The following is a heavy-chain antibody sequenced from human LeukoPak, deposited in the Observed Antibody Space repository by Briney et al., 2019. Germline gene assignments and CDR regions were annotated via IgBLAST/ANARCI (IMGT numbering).Heavy chain of an antibody. CDR2: IYYSGST. CDR1: GVSISSYY. Sequence: SETLSLTCTVSGVSISSYYWSWIRQPPGKGLEWIGYIYYSGSTNYNPSLKSRVTISVDTSKIQFSPKLSSVTAADTAVYYCARDRVAVAGQYQNWFDPWGQGTLVTVSS. D-gene: IGHD6-19*01. V-gene: IGHV4-59*01. J-gene: IGHJ5*02. CDR3: ARDRVAVAGQYQNWFDP.